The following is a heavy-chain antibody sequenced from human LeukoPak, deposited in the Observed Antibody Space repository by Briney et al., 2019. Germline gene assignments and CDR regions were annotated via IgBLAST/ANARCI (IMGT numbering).Heavy chain of an antibody. V-gene: IGHV4-34*01. J-gene: IGHJ4*02. Sequence: SETLSLTCAVYGGSFSGYYWSWIRQPPGKGLEWIGEINHSGSTNYNPSLKSRVTISVDTSKNQFSLKLSSVTAADTAVYYCASEGSYYCFDYWGQGALVTVSS. D-gene: IGHD1-26*01. CDR2: INHSGST. CDR3: ASEGSYYCFDY. CDR1: GGSFSGYY.